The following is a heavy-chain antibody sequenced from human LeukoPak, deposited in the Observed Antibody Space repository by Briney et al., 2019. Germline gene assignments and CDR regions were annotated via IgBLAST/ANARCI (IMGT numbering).Heavy chain of an antibody. D-gene: IGHD5-18*01. CDR2: IYYSGST. J-gene: IGHJ5*02. CDR3: ARQDTAMVWGFDP. CDR1: GGSISSSSYY. V-gene: IGHV4-39*01. Sequence: SETLSLTCTVSGGSISSSSYYWGWIRQPPGKGLEWIGSIYYSGSTYYNPSLKSRVTISVDTSKNQFSLKLSSVTAADTAVYYCARQDTAMVWGFDPWGQGTLVTVSS.